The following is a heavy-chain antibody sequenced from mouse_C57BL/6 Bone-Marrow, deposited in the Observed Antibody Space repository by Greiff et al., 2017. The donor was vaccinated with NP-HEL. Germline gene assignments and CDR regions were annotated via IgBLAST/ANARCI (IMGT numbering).Heavy chain of an antibody. CDR2: ISSGGSYT. Sequence: EVKLVESGGDLVKPGGSLKLPCAASGFTFSSYGMSWVRQTPDKRLEWVATISSGGSYTYYPDSVKGRFTISRDNAKNTLYLQMSSLKSEDTAMYYCARHRYFDVWGTGTTVTVSS. J-gene: IGHJ1*03. CDR3: ARHRYFDV. V-gene: IGHV5-6*02. CDR1: GFTFSSYG.